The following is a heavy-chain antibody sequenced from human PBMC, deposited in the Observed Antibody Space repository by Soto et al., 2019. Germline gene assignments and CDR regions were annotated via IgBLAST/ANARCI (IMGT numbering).Heavy chain of an antibody. Sequence: QVQLVQSGAEVKKPGASVKVSCKASGYTFTSYAMHWVRQAPGQRREWMGWINAGNGNTKYSQKFQGRVTITRDTAASTAYMELSSLRSEDTAVYYCARIGACSGGSCYSYFDYWGQGTLVTVSS. V-gene: IGHV1-3*01. D-gene: IGHD2-15*01. CDR2: INAGNGNT. J-gene: IGHJ4*02. CDR1: GYTFTSYA. CDR3: ARIGACSGGSCYSYFDY.